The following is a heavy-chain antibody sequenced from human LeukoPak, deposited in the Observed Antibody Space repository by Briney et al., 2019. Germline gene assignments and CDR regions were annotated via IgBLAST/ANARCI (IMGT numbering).Heavy chain of an antibody. Sequence: GASVKVSCKASGYSFTTYDINWVRQATGQGLEWMGWMNPKSGYTGYAQKFQGRITFTRNTSISTAYMELSSLRSEDSAVYYCARGRRCSSTSCHFESGDYYYCMDVWGKGTTVTVSS. J-gene: IGHJ6*03. CDR3: ARGRRCSSTSCHFESGDYYYCMDV. D-gene: IGHD2-2*01. V-gene: IGHV1-8*02. CDR1: GYSFTTYD. CDR2: MNPKSGYT.